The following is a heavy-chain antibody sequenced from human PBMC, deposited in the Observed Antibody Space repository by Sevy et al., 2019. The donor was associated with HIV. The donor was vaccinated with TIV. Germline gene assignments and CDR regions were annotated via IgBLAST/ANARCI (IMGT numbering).Heavy chain of an antibody. J-gene: IGHJ1*01. V-gene: IGHV3-21*01. CDR3: ATSKLAVAGTKH. CDR1: GFTFSSYS. Sequence: GGLRLSCAASGFTFSSYSMNWVRQAPGKGLEWVSSISSSSSYIYYADSVKGRFTISRDNAKNSLYLQMNSLRAEDTAVYYCATSKLAVAGTKHWGQGTLVTVSS. D-gene: IGHD6-19*01. CDR2: ISSSSSYI.